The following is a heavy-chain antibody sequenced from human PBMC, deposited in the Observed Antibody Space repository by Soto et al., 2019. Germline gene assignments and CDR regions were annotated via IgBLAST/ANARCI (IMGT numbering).Heavy chain of an antibody. CDR1: GFTFSTYW. CDR3: GKGYCGGGRCYGDAFDI. CDR2: INSDGSTT. J-gene: IGHJ3*02. D-gene: IGHD2-15*01. V-gene: IGHV3-74*01. Sequence: GGSLRLSCATSGFTFSTYWMHCVRQAPGKGLVWVSRINSDGSTTSYADSVKGRFTISRDNAKNTLYLQVNSLRAEDTALYYCGKGYCGGGRCYGDAFDIWGQGTMVTVSS.